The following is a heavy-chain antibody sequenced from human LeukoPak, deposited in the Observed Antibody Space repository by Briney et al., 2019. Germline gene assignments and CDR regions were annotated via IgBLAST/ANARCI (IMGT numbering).Heavy chain of an antibody. V-gene: IGHV1-58*02. CDR2: IVVGSGNT. Sequence: ASVKVSCKASGFTFTSSAMQWVRRARGQRLEWIGWIVVGSGNTNYAQKFQKRVTITRDMSTSTAYMELSSLRSEDTAVYYCAAAPYYDFWSGSEAFDIWGQGTMVTVSS. CDR3: AAAPYYDFWSGSEAFDI. D-gene: IGHD3-3*01. J-gene: IGHJ3*02. CDR1: GFTFTSSA.